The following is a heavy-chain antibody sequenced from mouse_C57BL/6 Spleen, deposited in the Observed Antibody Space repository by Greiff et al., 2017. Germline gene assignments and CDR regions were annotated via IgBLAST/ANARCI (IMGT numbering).Heavy chain of an antibody. CDR3: ARSSYDYSYYAMDY. D-gene: IGHD2-4*01. Sequence: EVKLQESGPELVKPGASVKIPCKASGYTFTDYNMDWVKQSHGKSLEWIGDINPNNGGTIYNQKFKGKATLTVDKSSSTAYMELRSLTSEDTAVYYCARSSYDYSYYAMDYWGQGTSVTVSS. CDR2: INPNNGGT. CDR1: GYTFTDYN. J-gene: IGHJ4*01. V-gene: IGHV1-18*01.